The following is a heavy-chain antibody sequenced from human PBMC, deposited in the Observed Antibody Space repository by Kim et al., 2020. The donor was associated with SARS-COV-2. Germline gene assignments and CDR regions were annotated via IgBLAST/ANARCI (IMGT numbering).Heavy chain of an antibody. D-gene: IGHD6-13*01. CDR1: GFTFSSYA. CDR3: ARDGPALFAAGPGGWFDP. J-gene: IGHJ5*02. Sequence: GGSLRLSCAASGFTFSSYAMHWVRQAPGKGLEWVAVISYDGSNKYYADSVKGRFTISRDNSKNTLYLQMNSLRAEDTAVYYCARDGPALFAAGPGGWFDPWGQGTLVTVSS. CDR2: ISYDGSNK. V-gene: IGHV3-30-3*01.